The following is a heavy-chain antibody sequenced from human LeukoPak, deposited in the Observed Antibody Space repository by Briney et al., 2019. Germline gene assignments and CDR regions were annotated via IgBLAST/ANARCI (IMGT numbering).Heavy chain of an antibody. V-gene: IGHV3-7*01. D-gene: IGHD2-8*01. Sequence: GGSLRLSCAASEFTLSSYWMAWVRQAPGKGLAWVANKKQDGSEKYYVDSVKGRFTISRDNARNSLYLQMNSLRAEDTAIFYCARVNPLMAPGAFDIWGQRTMVAVSS. CDR2: KKQDGSEK. CDR1: EFTLSSYW. CDR3: ARVNPLMAPGAFDI. J-gene: IGHJ3*02.